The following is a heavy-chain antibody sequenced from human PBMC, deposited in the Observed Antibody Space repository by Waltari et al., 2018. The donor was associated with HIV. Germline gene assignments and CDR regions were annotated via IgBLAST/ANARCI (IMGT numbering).Heavy chain of an antibody. Sequence: QVQLVESGGGVVQPGRSLRLSCAASGFTFSNHGMHWLRQAPGKGLEWVAVLSYDGSDKYYADSVRGRFTISRDNAKNTRYLQMNNLRAEDTAVYFCARRGVLTYYYTMDVWGQGTTVTVSS. CDR2: LSYDGSDK. CDR1: GFTFSNHG. D-gene: IGHD3-10*01. V-gene: IGHV3-33*05. CDR3: ARRGVLTYYYTMDV. J-gene: IGHJ6*02.